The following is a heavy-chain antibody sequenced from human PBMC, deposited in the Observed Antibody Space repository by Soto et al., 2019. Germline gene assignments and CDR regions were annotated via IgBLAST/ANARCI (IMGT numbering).Heavy chain of an antibody. J-gene: IGHJ4*02. CDR2: VYWVDDE. CDR1: GFSLSTSGVG. CDR3: ALRTQRGDYFDY. V-gene: IGHV2-5*02. Sequence: QITLKESGPTLVKPTQTLTLTCTFSGFSLSTSGVGVGWIRQPPGKALEWLALVYWVDDERYSPSLKSRLTITKDASKNHVVLTMTNMDPVDTATYYCALRTQRGDYFDYWGQGTLVTVSS. D-gene: IGHD1-1*01.